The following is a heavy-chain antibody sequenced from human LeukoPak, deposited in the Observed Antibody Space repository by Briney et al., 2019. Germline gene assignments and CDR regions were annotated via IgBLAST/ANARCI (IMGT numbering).Heavy chain of an antibody. CDR3: ARVRKAARGWFDP. J-gene: IGHJ5*02. Sequence: ASVKVSCKASGYTFTSYDINWVRQATGQGLEWMGWMNPNSGNTGYAQKFQGRVTMTRNTSISTAYMELSSLRSEDTAVYYCARVRKAARGWFDPWGQGTLVTVSS. D-gene: IGHD6-13*01. CDR2: MNPNSGNT. CDR1: GYTFTSYD. V-gene: IGHV1-8*01.